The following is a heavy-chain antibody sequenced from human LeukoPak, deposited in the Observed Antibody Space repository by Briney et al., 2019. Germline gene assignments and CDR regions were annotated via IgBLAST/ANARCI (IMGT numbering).Heavy chain of an antibody. D-gene: IGHD3-10*01. V-gene: IGHV3-23*01. CDR1: GFTFSSYA. J-gene: IGHJ4*02. CDR3: AKGKWFGDTPGTEFDY. Sequence: GGSLRLSCAASGFTFSSYAMSWVRQAPGKGLEWVPAISGSGGSTYYADSVKGRFTISRDNSKNTLYLQMNSLRAEDTAVYYCAKGKWFGDTPGTEFDYWGQGTLVTVSS. CDR2: ISGSGGST.